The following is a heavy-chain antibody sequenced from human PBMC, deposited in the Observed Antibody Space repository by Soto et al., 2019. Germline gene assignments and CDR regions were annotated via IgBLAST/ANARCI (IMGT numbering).Heavy chain of an antibody. CDR3: ARAGSMTTEGLYYFDY. CDR2: IYYSGTT. CDR1: GGSISSGGYY. J-gene: IGHJ4*02. D-gene: IGHD4-4*01. V-gene: IGHV4-31*03. Sequence: PSETLSLTCTVSGGSISSGGYYWNWIRQHPGKGLEWIGYIYYSGTTYYNPSLKSRITISVDTSKSQFSLKLSSVTAADTAVYYCARAGSMTTEGLYYFDYWGQGTLVTVSS.